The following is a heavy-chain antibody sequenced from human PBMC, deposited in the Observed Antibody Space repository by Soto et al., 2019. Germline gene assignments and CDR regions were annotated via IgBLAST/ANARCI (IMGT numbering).Heavy chain of an antibody. D-gene: IGHD4-17*01. Sequence: QVQLVESGGGVVQPGRSLRLSCSASGFTFSNYAIHWVRQAPGKGLEWVAVISYDGNNKYYADSVKGRFTISRDNSKNTLYLQMNSLRAEDTAVYSCARGDDGDYGGFDPWGQGTLVTVSS. V-gene: IGHV3-30-3*01. CDR1: GFTFSNYA. J-gene: IGHJ5*02. CDR2: ISYDGNNK. CDR3: ARGDDGDYGGFDP.